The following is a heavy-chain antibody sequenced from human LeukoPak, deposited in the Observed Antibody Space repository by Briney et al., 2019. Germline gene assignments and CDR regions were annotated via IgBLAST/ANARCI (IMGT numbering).Heavy chain of an antibody. CDR1: GFTFSNAW. Sequence: GGSLRLSCAASGFTFSNAWMSWVRQAPGKGLEWVGRIKSKTDGGTTDYAAPVKGRFTISRDDSKNTLYLQMNSLKTEDTAVYYCAKFQAAYYYYYGMDVWGQGTTVTVSS. V-gene: IGHV3-15*01. CDR2: IKSKTDGGTT. CDR3: AKFQAAYYYYYGMDV. D-gene: IGHD6-13*01. J-gene: IGHJ6*02.